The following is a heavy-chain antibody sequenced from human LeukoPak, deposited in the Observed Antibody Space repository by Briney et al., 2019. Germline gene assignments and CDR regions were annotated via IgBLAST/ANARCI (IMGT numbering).Heavy chain of an antibody. CDR1: GGSISSYY. D-gene: IGHD6-13*01. V-gene: IGHV4-4*09. CDR2: IYTSGST. CDR3: ARLHAAAGTRWFDP. J-gene: IGHJ5*02. Sequence: PSETLSLTCTVSGGSISSYYWSWIRQPPGKGLEWIGYIYTSGSTNYNPSLKSRVTISVDTSKNQFSLKLSSVTAADTAVYYCARLHAAAGTRWFDPWGQGTLVTVSS.